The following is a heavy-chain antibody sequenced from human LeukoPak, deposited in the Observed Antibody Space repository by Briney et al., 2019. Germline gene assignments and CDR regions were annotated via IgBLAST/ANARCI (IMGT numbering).Heavy chain of an antibody. CDR2: ISGSGGST. CDR1: GFTFSSYA. Sequence: GGSLRLSCAASGFTFSSYAMSWVRQAPGKGLEWVSAISGSGGSTYYADSVKGRFTIPRDNSKNTLYLQMNSLRAEDAAVYYCAYHTGIAVAAFDYWGQGTLVTVSS. D-gene: IGHD6-19*01. V-gene: IGHV3-23*01. J-gene: IGHJ4*02. CDR3: AYHTGIAVAAFDY.